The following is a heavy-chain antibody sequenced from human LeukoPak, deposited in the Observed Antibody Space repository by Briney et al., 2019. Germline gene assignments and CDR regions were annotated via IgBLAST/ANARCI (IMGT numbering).Heavy chain of an antibody. D-gene: IGHD3-22*01. CDR2: ISGSSSYI. CDR1: GFTFSSYD. V-gene: IGHV3-21*01. CDR3: ARFRYDRSGVLRALDY. J-gene: IGHJ4*02. Sequence: GGSLRLSCAGSGFTFSSYDMNWVRQAPGKGLEWVSSISGSSSYIYYADSVKGRFTISRDNTKNSLYVQMNSLRAEDTAVYFCARFRYDRSGVLRALDYWGQGTLVTVSS.